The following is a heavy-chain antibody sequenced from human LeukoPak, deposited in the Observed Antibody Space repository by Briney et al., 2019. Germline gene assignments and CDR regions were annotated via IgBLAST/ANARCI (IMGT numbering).Heavy chain of an antibody. CDR2: IYYSGST. Sequence: PSETLSLTCTVSGNSISSYYWSWLQQPPGKGLEWLGYIYYSGSTNYNPSLKSRVTTSVDTSKNQFSLKLSSVTAADTAVYYCARVAQDWYYDSSGYYLAAFDIWGQGTMVTGSS. D-gene: IGHD3-22*01. V-gene: IGHV4-59*12. J-gene: IGHJ3*02. CDR1: GNSISSYY. CDR3: ARVAQDWYYDSSGYYLAAFDI.